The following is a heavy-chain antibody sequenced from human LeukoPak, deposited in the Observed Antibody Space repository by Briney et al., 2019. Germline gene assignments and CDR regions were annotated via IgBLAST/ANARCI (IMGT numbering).Heavy chain of an antibody. D-gene: IGHD3-9*01. CDR1: GFTVSSNY. Sequence: GSLRLSCAASGFTVSSNYMSWVRQAPGKGLEWIGEINHSVSTNYNPSLKSRVTISVDTSKNQFSLKLSSVTAADTAVYYCARGRPSAFDWFGVALHYYYYMDVWGKGTTVTVSS. CDR2: INHSVST. V-gene: IGHV4-34*01. J-gene: IGHJ6*03. CDR3: ARGRPSAFDWFGVALHYYYYMDV.